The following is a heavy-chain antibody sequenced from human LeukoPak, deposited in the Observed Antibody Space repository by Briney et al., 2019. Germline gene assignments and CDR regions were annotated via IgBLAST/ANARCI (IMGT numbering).Heavy chain of an antibody. Sequence: PGGSLLLSCEPSGFILRSFWMTWVRQAPGKGPEWVANINQEGSEKYYGDSVKGRFTISRDNAKNTLYLEMNSLRAEDTAVYYCARVRFLEWSDYWGQGTLVTVSS. CDR3: ARVRFLEWSDY. CDR2: INQEGSEK. V-gene: IGHV3-7*01. J-gene: IGHJ4*02. CDR1: GFILRSFW. D-gene: IGHD3-3*01.